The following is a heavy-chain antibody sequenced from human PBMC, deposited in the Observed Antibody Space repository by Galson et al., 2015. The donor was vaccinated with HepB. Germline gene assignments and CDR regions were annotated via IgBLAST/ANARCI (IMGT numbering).Heavy chain of an antibody. CDR1: GFTFSSYW. CDR2: INSDGSST. Sequence: LRLSCAASGFTFSSYWMHWVRPAPVKGLVWVSRINSDGSSTSYADSVKGRFTISRDNAKNTLYLQMNSLRAEDTAVYYCARDLNYSDYGGFDYWGQGTLATVSS. D-gene: IGHD4-23*01. CDR3: ARDLNYSDYGGFDY. J-gene: IGHJ4*02. V-gene: IGHV3-74*01.